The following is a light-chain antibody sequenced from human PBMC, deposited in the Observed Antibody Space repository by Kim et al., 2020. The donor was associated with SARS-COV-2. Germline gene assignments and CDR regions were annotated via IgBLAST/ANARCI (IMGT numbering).Light chain of an antibody. CDR1: HGISSY. CDR3: QQYYSYPALT. CDR2: AAS. J-gene: IGKJ4*01. V-gene: IGKV1-8*01. Sequence: AIRMTQSPSSLSASTGDRVTITCRASHGISSYLAWYQQKPGKAPKLLIYAASTLQSGVPSRFSGSGSGTDFTLTISCLQSEDFATYYCQQYYSYPALTFGGGTKVDIK.